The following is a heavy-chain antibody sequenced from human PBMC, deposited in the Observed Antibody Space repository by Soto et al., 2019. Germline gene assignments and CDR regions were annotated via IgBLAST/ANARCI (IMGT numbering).Heavy chain of an antibody. V-gene: IGHV4-59*08. CDR3: ARQGIGENWFDP. CDR2: IYYTGST. Sequence: SETLSLTCTVSGGSISSYYWSWIRQPPGKGLEWIGYIYYTGSTNYNPPLKSRVTISVDTSKNQFSLKLSSVTAADTAVYYCARQGIGENWFDPWGQGTLVTVSS. J-gene: IGHJ5*02. D-gene: IGHD3-10*01. CDR1: GGSISSYY.